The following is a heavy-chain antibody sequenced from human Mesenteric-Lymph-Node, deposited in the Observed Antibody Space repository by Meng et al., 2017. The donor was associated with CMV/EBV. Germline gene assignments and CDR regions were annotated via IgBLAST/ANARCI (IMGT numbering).Heavy chain of an antibody. CDR1: GFTFNACG. V-gene: IGHV3-30*02. CDR3: ARGRVDGIYYYYGMDV. D-gene: IGHD5-12*01. Sequence: GGSLRLSCVTSGFTFNACGMHWVRQAPGKGLEWVAFVRSDGSNTYYADSVRGRFIISRDNFKNTMYLQMNSLRVDDTAVYYCARGRVDGIYYYYGMDVWGQGTTVTVSS. CDR2: VRSDGSNT. J-gene: IGHJ6*02.